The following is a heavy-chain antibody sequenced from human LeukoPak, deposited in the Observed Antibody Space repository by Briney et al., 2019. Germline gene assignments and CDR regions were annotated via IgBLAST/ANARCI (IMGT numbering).Heavy chain of an antibody. Sequence: ASVKVSCKASGYTFTNYHMHWVRQAPGQGLEWMGTIDPSGGRTSYAQKFQGRVTLTGDTSTSTVYMELSSLRSEDTAVYYCAIPAPTGVDAFDIWGQGTLVTVSS. CDR2: IDPSGGRT. V-gene: IGHV1-46*01. D-gene: IGHD1-14*01. J-gene: IGHJ3*02. CDR3: AIPAPTGVDAFDI. CDR1: GYTFTNYH.